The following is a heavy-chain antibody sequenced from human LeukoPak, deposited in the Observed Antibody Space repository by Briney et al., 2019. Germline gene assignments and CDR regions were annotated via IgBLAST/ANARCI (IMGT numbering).Heavy chain of an antibody. Sequence: SETLSLTCAVYGGSFSGYYWSWNRQPPGQGLEWIGEINHSGSTSYNPSLKSRVTILVDTSKNQFSVRLSSVTAADTAVYYCARSHYYDSSGSHNNWFDPWGQGTLVTVSS. CDR1: GGSFSGYY. CDR2: INHSGST. D-gene: IGHD3-22*01. CDR3: ARSHYYDSSGSHNNWFDP. J-gene: IGHJ5*02. V-gene: IGHV4-34*01.